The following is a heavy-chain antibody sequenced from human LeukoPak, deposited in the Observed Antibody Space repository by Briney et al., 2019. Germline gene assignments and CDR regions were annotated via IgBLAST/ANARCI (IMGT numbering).Heavy chain of an antibody. J-gene: IGHJ5*02. CDR1: GGSISSYY. CDR2: IYYSGST. D-gene: IGHD3-10*01. CDR3: ARDYKALWFDP. V-gene: IGHV4-59*01. Sequence: PSETLSLTCTVSGGSISSYYWSWIRQPPGKGLEWIGYIYYSGSTNYNPSLKSRVTISVDTSKNQFSLKLSSVTAADTAVYYCARDYKALWFDPWGQGTLVTVSS.